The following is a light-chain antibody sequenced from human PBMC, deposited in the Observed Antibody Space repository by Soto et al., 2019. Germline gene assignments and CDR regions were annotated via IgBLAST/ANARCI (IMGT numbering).Light chain of an antibody. CDR3: QHYNSYSEA. J-gene: IGKJ1*01. CDR1: QSVNSY. CDR2: DAS. V-gene: IGKV3-11*01. Sequence: EIVLTQSPATLSLSPGERATLSCRASQSVNSYLAWYQQKPGQAPRLLIYDASNRATGIPARFSGSGSGTEFTLTISSLQPDDFATYYCQHYNSYSEAFGQGTKVELK.